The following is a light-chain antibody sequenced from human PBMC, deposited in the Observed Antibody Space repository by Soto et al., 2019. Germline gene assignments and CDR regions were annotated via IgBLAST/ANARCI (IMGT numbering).Light chain of an antibody. Sequence: MPQXXATLSFSQLEXXXXXSXARQSVSNNNLSSCQQNPXQAPPRLIYGAATXATSIPHRFSSSGSEKDCTLTISSIQAEDVALHYCRQDSGLAPNTFCQGTLLDIK. J-gene: IGKJ5*01. CDR2: GAA. CDR3: RQDSGLAPNT. V-gene: IGKV3D-7*01. CDR1: QSVSNNN.